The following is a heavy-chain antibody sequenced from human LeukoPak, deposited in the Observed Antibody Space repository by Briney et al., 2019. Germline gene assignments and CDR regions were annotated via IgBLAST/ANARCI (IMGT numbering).Heavy chain of an antibody. CDR3: ARVIGQLELRHLDY. Sequence: GTSVKVSCKASGFTFTSSAVQWVRQARGQRLEWIGWIVVGSGNTNYAQKFQERVTITRDMSTSTAYMELSSLRSEDTAVYYCARVIGQLELRHLDYWGQGTLVTVSS. J-gene: IGHJ4*02. CDR2: IVVGSGNT. V-gene: IGHV1-58*01. D-gene: IGHD1-7*01. CDR1: GFTFTSSA.